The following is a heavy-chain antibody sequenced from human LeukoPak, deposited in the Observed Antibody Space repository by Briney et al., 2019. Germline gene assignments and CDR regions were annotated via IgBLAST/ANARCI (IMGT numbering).Heavy chain of an antibody. CDR3: AKGGKWDVTPFDY. CDR1: GFTFGYYA. CDR2: ISGSGGST. Sequence: PGGSLRLSCAASGFTFGYYAMSWVRQAPGKGLEWVSAISGSGGSTYYADSVKGRFTISRDNSKNTLYLQMNSLRAEDTAVYYCAKGGKWDVTPFDYWGQGTLVTVSS. D-gene: IGHD1-26*01. J-gene: IGHJ4*02. V-gene: IGHV3-23*01.